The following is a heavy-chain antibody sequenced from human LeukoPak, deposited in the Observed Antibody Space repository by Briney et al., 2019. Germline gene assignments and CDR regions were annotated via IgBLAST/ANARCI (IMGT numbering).Heavy chain of an antibody. CDR1: GGTFNSYA. Sequence: SVKVSCKASGGTFNSYAISWVRQAPGQGLEWMGGIIPIFGTANYAQKFQGRVTITADESTSTAYMELSSLRSEDTAVYYCARCYDYGDPSYYYYGMDVWGRGTTVAVSS. CDR3: ARCYDYGDPSYYYYGMDV. V-gene: IGHV1-69*13. J-gene: IGHJ6*02. D-gene: IGHD4-17*01. CDR2: IIPIFGTA.